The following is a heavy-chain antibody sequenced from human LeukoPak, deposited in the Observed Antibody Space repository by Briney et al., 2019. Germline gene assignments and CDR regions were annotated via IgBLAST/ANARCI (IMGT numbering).Heavy chain of an antibody. CDR3: ARALGYCSSTSCKPINFDY. D-gene: IGHD2-2*01. CDR2: ISSSSSYI. J-gene: IGHJ4*02. CDR1: GFTFSSYS. V-gene: IGHV3-21*01. Sequence: PGGSLRLSCAASGFTFSSYSMNWVRQAPGKGLEWVSSISSSSSYIYYADSVKGRFTISRDNAKNSLYLQMNSLRAEDTAVYYRARALGYCSSTSCKPINFDYWGQGTLVTVSS.